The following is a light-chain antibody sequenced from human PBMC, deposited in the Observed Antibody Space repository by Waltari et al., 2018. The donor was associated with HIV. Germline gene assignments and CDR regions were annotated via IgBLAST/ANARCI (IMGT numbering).Light chain of an antibody. J-gene: IGKJ1*01. CDR3: QQYNSYCT. V-gene: IGKV1-5*03. Sequence: DIQMTQSPSTLSASLGDRVTITCRASQSISSWLAWYQQKPGKAPKLLIYKASILESGVPSRFSGSGSGTEFTLTISSLQPDDSATYYCQQYNSYCTFGQGTKVEIK. CDR2: KAS. CDR1: QSISSW.